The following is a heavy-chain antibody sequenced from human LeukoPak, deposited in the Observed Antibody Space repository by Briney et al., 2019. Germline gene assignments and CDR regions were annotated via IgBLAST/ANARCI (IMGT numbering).Heavy chain of an antibody. CDR1: GSSISSHS. D-gene: IGHD3-3*01. CDR3: ARGDFWSAYYDTYYYMFV. V-gene: IGHV4-59*11. CDR2: IYYSGST. Sequence: SETLSLTCTVSGSSISSHSCSCIRQHPGKELEWIGYIYYSGSTNYNPSLTSRGTRSVDPFTRPYSLKLSSVTAADTAVYYCARGDFWSAYYDTYYYMFVWGKGTPVTVSS. J-gene: IGHJ6*03.